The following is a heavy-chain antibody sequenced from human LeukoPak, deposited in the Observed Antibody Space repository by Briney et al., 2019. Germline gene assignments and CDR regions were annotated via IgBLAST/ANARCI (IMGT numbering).Heavy chain of an antibody. Sequence: SETLSLTCTVSGGSISSSSYYWGWIRQPPGKGLEWIGEINHSGSTNYNPSLKSRVTISVDTSKNQFSLKLSSVTAADTAVYYCASSSTVEPPFDYWGQGTLVTVSS. J-gene: IGHJ4*02. V-gene: IGHV4-39*07. D-gene: IGHD4-23*01. CDR1: GGSISSSSYY. CDR2: INHSGST. CDR3: ASSSTVEPPFDY.